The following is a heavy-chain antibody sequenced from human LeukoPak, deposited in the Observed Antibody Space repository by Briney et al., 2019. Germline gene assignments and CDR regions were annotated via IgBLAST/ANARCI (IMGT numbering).Heavy chain of an antibody. V-gene: IGHV1-18*01. D-gene: IGHD3-10*01. J-gene: IGHJ4*02. CDR2: ISAHDGNT. CDR1: GYTFTNHG. Sequence: ASVKVSCKVSGYTFTNHGITWVRQAPGQGLEWMGWISAHDGNTNYAQKLQGRVTMTTDTSTSIAYMELRSLRSEDTAVYYCSYGSGSYPDYWGQGTLVTVSS. CDR3: SYGSGSYPDY.